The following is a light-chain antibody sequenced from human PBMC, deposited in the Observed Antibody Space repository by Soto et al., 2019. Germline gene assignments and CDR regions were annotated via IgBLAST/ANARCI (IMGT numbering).Light chain of an antibody. CDR1: QSVSSY. J-gene: IGKJ4*01. Sequence: EFVLTQSPATLSLSPGERATLACRASQSVSSYLAWYQQNPGQAPRLLIYDISNRATGIPARFSGSGAGTDFTLTISSLELEAFAVYYCQQRGTFGGGTKVDIK. V-gene: IGKV3-11*01. CDR2: DIS. CDR3: QQRGT.